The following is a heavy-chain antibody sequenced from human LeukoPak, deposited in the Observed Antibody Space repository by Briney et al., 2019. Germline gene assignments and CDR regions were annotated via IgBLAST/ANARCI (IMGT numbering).Heavy chain of an antibody. CDR2: VYYNGSS. V-gene: IGHV4-59*01. CDR3: ARSIKRGLFDY. D-gene: IGHD3-10*01. Sequence: PSETLSLTCTVSVGSIGFYYWNWIRQPPGKGLEWIGCVYYNGSSNYNPSLKSRVTISVDTSKIQFSLKLSSVTAADTAVYYCARSIKRGLFDYWGQGSLVTVSS. CDR1: VGSIGFYY. J-gene: IGHJ4*02.